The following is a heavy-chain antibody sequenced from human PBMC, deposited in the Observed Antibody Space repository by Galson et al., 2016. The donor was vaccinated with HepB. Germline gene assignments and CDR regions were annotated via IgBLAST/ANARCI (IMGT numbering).Heavy chain of an antibody. V-gene: IGHV4-4*02. Sequence: SETLSLTCAVSGDSITTTSWWSWVRQPPGKGLEWIGEIYRSGSVNYNPSLNSRVTLSIDKSKNQFSLKLSSGTAADTAVYYCAGFDRGGCGTGICSQWGQGTLVTVSA. J-gene: IGHJ4*02. D-gene: IGHD2-15*01. CDR1: GDSITTTSW. CDR3: AGFDRGGCGTGICSQ. CDR2: IYRSGSV.